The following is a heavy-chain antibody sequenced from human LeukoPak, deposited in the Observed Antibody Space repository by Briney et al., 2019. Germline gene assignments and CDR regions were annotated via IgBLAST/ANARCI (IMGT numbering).Heavy chain of an antibody. CDR1: GYTFTGYY. V-gene: IGHV1-2*02. Sequence: AASVKVSCKASGYTFTGYYMHWVRQAPGQGLEWMGWISPNSGGTNYAQKFQGRVTMTRDTSISTAYMELSRLRSDDTAVYYCARDRDDYGGNPDYWGQGTLVTVSS. CDR2: ISPNSGGT. CDR3: ARDRDDYGGNPDY. J-gene: IGHJ4*02. D-gene: IGHD4-23*01.